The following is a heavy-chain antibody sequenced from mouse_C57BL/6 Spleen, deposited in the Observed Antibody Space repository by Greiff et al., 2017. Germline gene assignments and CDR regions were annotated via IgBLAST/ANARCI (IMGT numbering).Heavy chain of an antibody. Sequence: VQLKQSGPELVKPGASVKIPCKASGYTFTDYNMDWVKQSHGKSLEWIGDINPNNGGTIYNQKFKGKATLTVDKSSSTAYMELRSLTSEDTAVYYCARYSSEGYYFDYWGQGTTLTVSS. CDR1: GYTFTDYN. CDR3: ARYSSEGYYFDY. D-gene: IGHD3-2*02. V-gene: IGHV1-18*01. CDR2: INPNNGGT. J-gene: IGHJ2*01.